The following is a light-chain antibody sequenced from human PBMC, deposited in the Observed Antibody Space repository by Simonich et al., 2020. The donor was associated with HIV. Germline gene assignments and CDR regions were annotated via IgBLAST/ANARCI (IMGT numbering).Light chain of an antibody. V-gene: IGKV3-20*01. CDR1: QSVSSNY. CDR3: QQYDRSPTWT. Sequence: EIVMTQSPATLSVSPGERATLSCRASQSVSSNYLAWYQQKPGQAPRLLIYGASSRATGIPDRFSGSGSGTDFTLTINRLEPEDFAVYYCQQYDRSPTWTFGQGTKVEIK. CDR2: GAS. J-gene: IGKJ1*01.